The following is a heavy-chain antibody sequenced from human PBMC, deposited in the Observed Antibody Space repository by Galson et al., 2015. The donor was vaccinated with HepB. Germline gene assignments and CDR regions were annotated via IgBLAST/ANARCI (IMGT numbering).Heavy chain of an antibody. CDR2: IIPIFGTA. CDR1: GYTFTSYG. Sequence: SVKVSCKASGYTFTSYGISWVRQAPGQGLEWMGGIIPIFGTANYAQKFQGRVTITADKSTSTAYMELSSLRSEDTAVYYCAIYDYVWGSYRFQGGNYWGQGTLVTVSS. V-gene: IGHV1-69*06. J-gene: IGHJ4*02. D-gene: IGHD3-16*02. CDR3: AIYDYVWGSYRFQGGNY.